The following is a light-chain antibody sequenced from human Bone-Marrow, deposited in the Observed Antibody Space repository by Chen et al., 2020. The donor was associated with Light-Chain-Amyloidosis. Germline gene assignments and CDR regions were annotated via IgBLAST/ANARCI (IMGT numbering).Light chain of an antibody. V-gene: IGLV1-44*01. Sequence: SVLTQPPSASGTAGQRVTISCSGSSSTIGSNTVNWYQQLPGTAPKLPMFSNVKRPSGVPDRFSGSKSGTSASLSISGLQSEDEAEYYCSTWDDSLKVIGGGTKLTVL. CDR1: SSTIGSNT. CDR3: STWDDSLKV. J-gene: IGLJ3*02. CDR2: SNV.